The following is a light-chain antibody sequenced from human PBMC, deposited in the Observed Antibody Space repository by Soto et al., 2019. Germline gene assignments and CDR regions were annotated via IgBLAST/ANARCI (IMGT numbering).Light chain of an antibody. CDR3: QQRGNWPLT. CDR1: QSVATY. Sequence: EIVLTQSPATLSLSPGERANLSCRASQSVATYLAWYQHKPGQPPRLLIYDASTRATGIPARFSGSGSGTDFTLTISSLEPEDFAVYYCQQRGNWPLTFGGGTKVEIK. V-gene: IGKV3-11*01. J-gene: IGKJ4*01. CDR2: DAS.